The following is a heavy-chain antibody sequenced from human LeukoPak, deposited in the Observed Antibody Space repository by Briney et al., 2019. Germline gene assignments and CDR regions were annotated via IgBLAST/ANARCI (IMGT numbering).Heavy chain of an antibody. V-gene: IGHV3-30*18. J-gene: IGHJ4*02. D-gene: IGHD3-10*01. CDR3: AKVFEVRGARRPKDY. CDR2: ISYDGGNK. Sequence: PGGSLRLSCAASGFTFSDYGMHWVRRAPGKGLEWVALISYDGGNKFYADSVRDRFTISRDNSKNTLFLQMNSLRIEDTAVYYCAKVFEVRGARRPKDYWGQGTLVIVSS. CDR1: GFTFSDYG.